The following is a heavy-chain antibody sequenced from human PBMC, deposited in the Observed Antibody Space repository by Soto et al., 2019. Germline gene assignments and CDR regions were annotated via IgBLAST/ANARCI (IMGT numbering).Heavy chain of an antibody. CDR1: GYTFTSYD. V-gene: IGHV1-8*01. CDR2: MNPNSGNT. J-gene: IGHJ6*03. Sequence: ASVKVSCKASGYTFTSYDINWVRQATGQGLEWMGWMNPNSGNTGYEQKFQGRVTMTRNTSISTAYMELSSLGSEDTAVYYCARGVEGFGPQEDMDVWGKGTTVTVSS. D-gene: IGHD3-10*01. CDR3: ARGVEGFGPQEDMDV.